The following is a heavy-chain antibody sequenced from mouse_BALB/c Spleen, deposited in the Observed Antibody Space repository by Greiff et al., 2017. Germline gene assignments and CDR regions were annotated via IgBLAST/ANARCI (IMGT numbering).Heavy chain of an antibody. CDR3: ARIPYGFTGDYFDY. CDR1: GFSLTSYG. Sequence: VKLVESGPGLVQPSQSLSITCTVSGFSLTSYGVHWVRQSPGKGLEWLGVIWSGRSTDYNAAFISRLSISKDNSKSQVFFKMNSLQANDTAIYYCARIPYGFTGDYFDYWGQGTTLTVSS. CDR2: IWSGRST. D-gene: IGHD2-2*01. J-gene: IGHJ2*01. V-gene: IGHV2-2*02.